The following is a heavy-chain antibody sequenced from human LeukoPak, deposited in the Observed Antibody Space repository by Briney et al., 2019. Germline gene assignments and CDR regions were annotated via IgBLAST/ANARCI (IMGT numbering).Heavy chain of an antibody. Sequence: PGGSLRLSCAASGFTFSSYNMNWVRQAPGKGLEWVSSISSSSNYIYYADSVKGRFTISRDNAKNSLYLQMNSLRAEDTAGYYWARDFLPTLGAFEIWGKGTMVTVSS. V-gene: IGHV3-21*01. CDR3: ARDFLPTLGAFEI. J-gene: IGHJ3*02. CDR2: ISSSSNYI. D-gene: IGHD3-3*01. CDR1: GFTFSSYN.